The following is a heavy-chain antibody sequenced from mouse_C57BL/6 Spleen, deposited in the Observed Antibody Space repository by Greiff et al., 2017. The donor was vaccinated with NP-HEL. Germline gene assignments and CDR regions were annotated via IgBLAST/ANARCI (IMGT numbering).Heavy chain of an antibody. Sequence: EVKVEESGGGLVQPGGSMKLSCVASGFTFSNYWMNWVRQSPEKGLEWVAQIRLKSDNYATHYAESVKGRFTISRDDSKSSVYLQMNNLRAEDTGIYYCTEVVTTGAMDYWGQGTSVTVSS. J-gene: IGHJ4*01. CDR2: IRLKSDNYAT. CDR3: TEVVTTGAMDY. D-gene: IGHD2-2*01. V-gene: IGHV6-3*01. CDR1: GFTFSNYW.